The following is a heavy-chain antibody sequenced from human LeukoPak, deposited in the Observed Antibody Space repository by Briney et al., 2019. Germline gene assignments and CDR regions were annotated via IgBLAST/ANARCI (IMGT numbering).Heavy chain of an antibody. D-gene: IGHD4-17*01. V-gene: IGHV3-23*05. Sequence: GGSLRLSCAASGFTFSSYAMTWVRQAPGKGLEWVSGISKSGNNTYYADSVAGRLTISRDNSKNTLYLQMNSLKADDTAVYYCAAAVTTGRAEHYWGQGTLVTVSS. CDR2: ISKSGNNT. CDR3: AAAVTTGRAEHY. J-gene: IGHJ4*02. CDR1: GFTFSSYA.